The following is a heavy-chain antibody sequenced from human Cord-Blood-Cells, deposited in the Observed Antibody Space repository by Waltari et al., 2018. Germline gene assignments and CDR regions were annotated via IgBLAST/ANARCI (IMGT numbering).Heavy chain of an antibody. CDR3: AHIYDILTVDAFDI. V-gene: IGHV2-5*02. Sequence: GVGWIRQPPGKALEWLALIYWDDDKRYSPSLKSRLTITKDTSKNQVVLTMTNMDPVDTATYYCAHIYDILTVDAFDIWGQGTMVTVSS. CDR2: IYWDDDK. J-gene: IGHJ3*02. CDR1: G. D-gene: IGHD3-9*01.